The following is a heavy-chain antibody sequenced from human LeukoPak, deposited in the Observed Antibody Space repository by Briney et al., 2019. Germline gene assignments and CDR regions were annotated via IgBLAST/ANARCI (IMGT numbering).Heavy chain of an antibody. Sequence: PSQTLSLTCTVSGGSISSGDYYWSWLRQPPGKGLEWIGYIYYSGSTYYNPSLKSRVTISVDTSKNQFSLKLSSVTAADTAVYYCARTMTTVTDYYFDYWGQGTLATVSS. D-gene: IGHD4-17*01. J-gene: IGHJ4*01. CDR3: ARTMTTVTDYYFDY. V-gene: IGHV4-30-4*01. CDR1: GGSISSGDYY. CDR2: IYYSGST.